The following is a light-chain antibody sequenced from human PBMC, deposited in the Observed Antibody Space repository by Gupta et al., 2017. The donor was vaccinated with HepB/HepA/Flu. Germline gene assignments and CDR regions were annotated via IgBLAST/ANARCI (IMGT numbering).Light chain of an antibody. J-gene: IGLJ2*01. V-gene: IGLV1-44*01. CDR2: SNN. CDR3: SSWDDNLNTPHLV. Sequence: QSVLTQPPSASGTPGQRVTISCSGSSSNIGSNTVNWYQQLPGTAPKLLIVSNNQRPSGVPDRFSGSKSGTSASPATSRLQSEDEADYYCSSWDDNLNTPHLVFGGGTKLTVL. CDR1: SSNIGSNT.